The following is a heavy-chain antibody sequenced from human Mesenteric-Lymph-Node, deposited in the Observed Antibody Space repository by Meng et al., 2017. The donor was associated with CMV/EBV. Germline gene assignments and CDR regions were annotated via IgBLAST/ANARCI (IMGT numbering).Heavy chain of an antibody. D-gene: IGHD3-3*01. CDR1: GDSLSRGTFY. CDR3: ARATGYDFWSGHSDAFDI. CDR2: IYYSGTT. J-gene: IGHJ3*02. Sequence: SETLSLTCNVSGDSLSRGTFYWGWVRQPPGKGLEWIGNIYYSGTTYYNPSLKSRVTISVDTSKNQFSLKLSSVTAADTAVYYCARATGYDFWSGHSDAFDIWGRGTMVTVSS. V-gene: IGHV4-39*07.